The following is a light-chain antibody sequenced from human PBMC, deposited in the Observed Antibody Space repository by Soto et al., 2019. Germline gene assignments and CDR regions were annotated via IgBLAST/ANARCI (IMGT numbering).Light chain of an antibody. Sequence: DIQVTQSPSTLSASVGDRVTITCRASQSLNDWLAWYQQKPGKAPKLLIYKASGLESGLPSRFSGSGSGTEFTLTHRSLQPDDFATYHSQQYNGYPWTVGQGTKVEIK. CDR3: QQYNGYPWT. CDR2: KAS. J-gene: IGKJ1*01. CDR1: QSLNDW. V-gene: IGKV1-5*03.